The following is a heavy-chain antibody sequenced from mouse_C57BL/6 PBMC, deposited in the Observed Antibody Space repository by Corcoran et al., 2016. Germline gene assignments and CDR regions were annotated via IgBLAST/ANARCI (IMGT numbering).Heavy chain of an antibody. CDR2: INPNNGGT. Sequence: EVQLQQSGPELVKPGASVKISCKASGYTFTDYYMNWVKQSHGKSLEWIGDINPNNGGTSYNQKFKGKATLTVDKSSSTASMELRSLTSEDSAVYYCARGGYGSSYWYFDVWGTGTTVTVSS. D-gene: IGHD1-1*01. CDR1: GYTFTDYY. V-gene: IGHV1-26*01. CDR3: ARGGYGSSYWYFDV. J-gene: IGHJ1*03.